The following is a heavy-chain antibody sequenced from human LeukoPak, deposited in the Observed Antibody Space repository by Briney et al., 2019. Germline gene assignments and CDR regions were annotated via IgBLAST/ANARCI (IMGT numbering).Heavy chain of an antibody. D-gene: IGHD6-13*01. CDR2: IYSGGST. J-gene: IGHJ4*02. CDR3: ARDHEAAAASSDY. Sequence: PGGSLRLSCAASEFSVGSNYMTWVRQAPGKGLEWVSLIYSGGSTYYADSVKGRFTISRDNAKNSLYLQMNSLRAEDTAVYYCARDHEAAAASSDYWGQGTLVTVSS. CDR1: EFSVGSNY. V-gene: IGHV3-66*01.